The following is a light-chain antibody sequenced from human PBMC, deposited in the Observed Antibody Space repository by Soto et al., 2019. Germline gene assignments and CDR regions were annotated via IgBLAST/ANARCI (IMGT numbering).Light chain of an antibody. CDR1: QGIKNA. V-gene: IGKV3-15*01. CDR2: DAS. J-gene: IGKJ1*01. CDR3: QQYGNRPWT. Sequence: ERVLTQSPPTLSVSPGESATLSCRASQGIKNALAWYQQKPGQSPRLLIFDASTRATGVPARFSGRGSGTASPRTSPSLQSADFAVYYGQQYGNRPWTFGQGAKV.